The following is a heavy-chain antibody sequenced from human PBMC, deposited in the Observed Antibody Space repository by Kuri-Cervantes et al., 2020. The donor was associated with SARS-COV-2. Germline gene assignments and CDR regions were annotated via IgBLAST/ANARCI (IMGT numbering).Heavy chain of an antibody. Sequence: GGSLRLSCAASGFTFSSYSMNWVRQAPGKGPEWVSYISSSSSTIYYADSVKGRFTISSDNAKNSLYLQMNSLRDEDTAVYYCARDGSDDFWSGHELGMDVWGQGTTVTVSS. J-gene: IGHJ6*02. CDR1: GFTFSSYS. V-gene: IGHV3-48*02. CDR3: ARDGSDDFWSGHELGMDV. D-gene: IGHD3-3*01. CDR2: ISSSSSTI.